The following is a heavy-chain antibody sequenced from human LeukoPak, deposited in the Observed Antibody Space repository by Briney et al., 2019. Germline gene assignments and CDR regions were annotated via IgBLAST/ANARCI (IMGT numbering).Heavy chain of an antibody. D-gene: IGHD1-14*01. Sequence: ASVKVSCKASGYTFTSYYMHWVRQAPGQGLEWMGIINPSGGSTSYARKFQGRVTMTRDTSTSTVYMELSSLRSEDTAVYYCARDLGSPDPDRPYNWFDPWGQGTLVTVSS. V-gene: IGHV1-46*01. CDR3: ARDLGSPDPDRPYNWFDP. CDR1: GYTFTSYY. J-gene: IGHJ5*02. CDR2: INPSGGST.